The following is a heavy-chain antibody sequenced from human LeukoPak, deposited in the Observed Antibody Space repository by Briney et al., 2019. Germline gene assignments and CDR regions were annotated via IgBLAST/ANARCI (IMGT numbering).Heavy chain of an antibody. J-gene: IGHJ4*02. CDR3: ARDGLSSSRYGGFDY. CDR2: INAYDGNT. CDR1: GYTFTNYG. D-gene: IGHD6-13*01. Sequence: GASVKVSCKASGYTFTNYGVSWVRQAPGQGLEWMGWINAYDGNTNYAQKLQGRVTMTTDTSTNTAYMEMRSLRSDDTAVYYCARDGLSSSRYGGFDYWGQGTLVTVSS. V-gene: IGHV1-18*01.